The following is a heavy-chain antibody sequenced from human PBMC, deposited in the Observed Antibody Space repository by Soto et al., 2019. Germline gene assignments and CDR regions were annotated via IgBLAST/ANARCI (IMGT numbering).Heavy chain of an antibody. CDR3: ARGVTYYDILTGYYPKIYFDY. CDR2: MNPNSGNT. Sequence: GASVKVSCKASGYTLTSYYINLVGQAPGKGLEWMGWMNPNSGNTGYAQKFQGRVTMTRNTSISTAYMELSSLRSEDTAVYYCARGVTYYDILTGYYPKIYFDYWGQGTLVTVSS. CDR1: GYTLTSYY. D-gene: IGHD3-9*01. J-gene: IGHJ4*02. V-gene: IGHV1-8*01.